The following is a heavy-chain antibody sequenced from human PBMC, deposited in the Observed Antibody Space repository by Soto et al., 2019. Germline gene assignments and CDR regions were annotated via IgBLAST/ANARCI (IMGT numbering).Heavy chain of an antibody. CDR3: ARHLPYCGGDCYSLDY. V-gene: IGHV4-34*01. J-gene: IGHJ4*02. CDR2: INHSGSA. CDR1: GGSFSGYI. D-gene: IGHD2-21*02. Sequence: SETLSLTCDVYGGSFSGYIWTWIRQTPGKGLQWIGQINHSGSANYNPSLKSRVTISVDTSKNQFSLNLSSVTAADTAVYYCARHLPYCGGDCYSLDYWGQGTLVTVSS.